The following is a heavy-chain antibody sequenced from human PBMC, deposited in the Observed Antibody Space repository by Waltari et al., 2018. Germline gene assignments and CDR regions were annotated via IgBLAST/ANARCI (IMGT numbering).Heavy chain of an antibody. CDR2: ISYDGSNK. Sequence: QVQLVESGGGVVQPGRSLRLSCAASGFTFSSYAMHWVRQAPGQGLEWVAVISYDGSNKYYADSVKGRFTISRDNSKNTLYLQMNSLRAEDTAVYYCARDILTGYYLPWYYYYGMDVWGQGTTVTVSS. D-gene: IGHD3-9*01. J-gene: IGHJ6*02. CDR3: ARDILTGYYLPWYYYYGMDV. V-gene: IGHV3-30*01. CDR1: GFTFSSYA.